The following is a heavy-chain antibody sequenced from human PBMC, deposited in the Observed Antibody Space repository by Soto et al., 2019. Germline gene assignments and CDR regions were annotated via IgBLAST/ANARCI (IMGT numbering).Heavy chain of an antibody. CDR1: GFTVSSNY. J-gene: IGHJ5*02. CDR2: IYSGGST. V-gene: IGHV3-66*01. Sequence: GGSQRLSCAASGFTVSSNYMSWVRQAPGKGLEWVSVIYSGGSTYYADSVKGRFTISRDNSKNTLYLQMNSLRAEDTAVYYCARESSRSSSFSFDPWGQGTLVTVSS. D-gene: IGHD6-6*01. CDR3: ARESSRSSSFSFDP.